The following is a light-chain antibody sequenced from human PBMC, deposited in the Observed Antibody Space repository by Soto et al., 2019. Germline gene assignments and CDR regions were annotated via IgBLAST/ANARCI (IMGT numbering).Light chain of an antibody. Sequence: EIVMTQSPVTLSVSPGERATLSCRASQSVGSHLAWYQQRPGQAPRLLIYGASYRATGIPPRLSGSGSGTDFTLTISSLQSEDFAVYYCQQYYNWPPFTFGPGTKVDIK. CDR3: QQYYNWPPFT. J-gene: IGKJ3*01. CDR2: GAS. V-gene: IGKV3-15*01. CDR1: QSVGSH.